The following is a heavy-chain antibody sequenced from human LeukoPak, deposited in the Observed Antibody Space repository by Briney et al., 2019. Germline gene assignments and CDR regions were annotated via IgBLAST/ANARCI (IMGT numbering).Heavy chain of an antibody. CDR1: GFTFSSYG. CDR3: AATSGTGAFDI. Sequence: GGSLRLSCAASGFTFSSYGMHWVRQAPGKGLEWVTVIWYDGSNKYYADSAKGRFTISRDNSKNTLYLQMNSLRAEDTAVYYCAATSGTGAFDIWGQGTMVTVSS. CDR2: IWYDGSNK. D-gene: IGHD2-8*02. J-gene: IGHJ3*02. V-gene: IGHV3-33*01.